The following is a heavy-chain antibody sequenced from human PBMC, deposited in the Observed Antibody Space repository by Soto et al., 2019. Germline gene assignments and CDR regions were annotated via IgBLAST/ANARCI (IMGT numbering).Heavy chain of an antibody. CDR2: IYYSGST. Sequence: PSETLSLTCTVSGGSISSYYWSWIRQPPGKGLEWIGYIYYSGSTNYNPSLKSRVTISVDTSKNQFSLKLGSVTAADTAVYYCARGRHIVVVTAIEPYFDYWGQGTLVTVSS. D-gene: IGHD2-21*02. CDR3: ARGRHIVVVTAIEPYFDY. V-gene: IGHV4-59*01. J-gene: IGHJ4*02. CDR1: GGSISSYY.